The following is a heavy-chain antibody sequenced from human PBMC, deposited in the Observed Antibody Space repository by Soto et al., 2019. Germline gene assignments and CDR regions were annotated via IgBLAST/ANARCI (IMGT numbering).Heavy chain of an antibody. CDR3: AKGRHGSCGAGTCPDY. CDR2: IIPILGIA. CDR1: GGTFSSYT. D-gene: IGHD2-21*01. J-gene: IGHJ4*02. Sequence: SVKVSCKASGGTFSSYTISWVRQAPGQGLEWKGRIIPILGIANYAQKFQGRVTITADKSTSTAYMELSSLRSEDTAIYYCAKGRHGSCGAGTCPDYWGQGILVTVSS. V-gene: IGHV1-69*02.